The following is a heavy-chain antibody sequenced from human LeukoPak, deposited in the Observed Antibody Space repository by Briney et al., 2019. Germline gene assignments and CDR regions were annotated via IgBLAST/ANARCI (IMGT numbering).Heavy chain of an antibody. J-gene: IGHJ5*02. CDR1: GFTFDDYA. D-gene: IGHD3-9*01. CDR2: ISWNSGSI. CDR3: ARETYYDILAPEFDP. V-gene: IGHV3-9*01. Sequence: TGGSLRLSCAASGFTFDDYAMHWVRQAPGKGLEWVSGISWNSGSIGYADSVKGRFTISRDNAKNSLYLQMNSLRAEDTALYYCARETYYDILAPEFDPWGQGTLVTVSS.